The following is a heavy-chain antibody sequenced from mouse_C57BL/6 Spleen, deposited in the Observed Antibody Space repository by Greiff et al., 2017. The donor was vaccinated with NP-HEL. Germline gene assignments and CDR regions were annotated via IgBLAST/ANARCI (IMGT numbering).Heavy chain of an antibody. J-gene: IGHJ2*01. D-gene: IGHD4-1*01. Sequence: DVMLVESGGGLVKPGGSLKLSCAASGFTFSSYAMSWVRQTPEKRLEWVATISDGGSYTYYPDNVKGRFTISRDNSKNNLYLQMSHLKSEDTAMYYCAREELGRYYFDYWGQGTTLTVSS. V-gene: IGHV5-4*01. CDR1: GFTFSSYA. CDR3: AREELGRYYFDY. CDR2: ISDGGSYT.